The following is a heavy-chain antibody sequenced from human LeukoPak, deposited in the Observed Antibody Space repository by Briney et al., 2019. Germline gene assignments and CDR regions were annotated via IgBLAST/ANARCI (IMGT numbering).Heavy chain of an antibody. CDR1: GYSFTGYY. CDR3: ARDLNANILTGYYVDF. V-gene: IGHV1-2*02. D-gene: IGHD3-9*01. CDR2: VNPKTGGT. Sequence: SVKISCKASGYSFTGYYIHWVRQAPGQGLEWMGWVNPKTGGTNHAQKFQGRATMTRDTSISTAYMELSRLTSDDTAVYYCARDLNANILTGYYVDFWGQGTLVTVSS. J-gene: IGHJ4*02.